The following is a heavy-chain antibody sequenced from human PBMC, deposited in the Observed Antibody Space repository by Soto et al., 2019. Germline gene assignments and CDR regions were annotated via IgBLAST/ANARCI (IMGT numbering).Heavy chain of an antibody. CDR2: ISWNSGSI. V-gene: IGHV3-9*01. CDR1: GFTFDVYA. CDR3: AKDMGRQQWLPGNY. Sequence: EVQLVESGGGLVQPGRSVRLSCAASGFTFDVYAMHWVAQAPGKGLEWVSGISWNSGSIGYADSVKGRFTISRDNAKNSLYLQMNSLRAEDTALYYCAKDMGRQQWLPGNYWGQGTLVTVSS. D-gene: IGHD6-19*01. J-gene: IGHJ4*02.